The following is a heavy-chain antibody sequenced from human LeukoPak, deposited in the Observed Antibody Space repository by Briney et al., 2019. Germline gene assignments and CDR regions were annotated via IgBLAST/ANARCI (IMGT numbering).Heavy chain of an antibody. CDR3: AKGQSSTATRSFDS. Sequence: PGGSLRLSCAASGFTYTKFGMRWVRQAPGKGLEWVSVISTGSEVSYYADSVKGRFTIPRDNSRNTLYLQMTGLRAEDTAIYYCAKGQSSTATRSFDSWGQGTLVTVSP. D-gene: IGHD2-2*01. V-gene: IGHV3-23*01. CDR2: ISTGSEVS. J-gene: IGHJ4*02. CDR1: GFTYTKFG.